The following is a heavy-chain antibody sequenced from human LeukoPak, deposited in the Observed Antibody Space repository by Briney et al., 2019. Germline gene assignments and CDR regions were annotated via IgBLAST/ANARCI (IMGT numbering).Heavy chain of an antibody. CDR1: GTSFTTYW. V-gene: IGHV5-51*01. CDR2: IYPGDSDT. D-gene: IGHD2-15*01. CDR3: ARARYCSGGSCYAEY. Sequence: GESLKISGRVSGTSFTTYWTAWVRQMPGKGLRGWGIIYPGDSDTRYSPSFQGQVTIAADNTTSTAYPQWSSLKASDTAMYYCARARYCSGGSCYAEYWGQGTLVTVSS. J-gene: IGHJ4*02.